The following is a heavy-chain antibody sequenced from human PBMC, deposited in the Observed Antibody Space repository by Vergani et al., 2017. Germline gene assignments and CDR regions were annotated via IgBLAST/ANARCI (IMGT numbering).Heavy chain of an antibody. CDR3: ARGVGYSYGINWFDP. CDR1: GGSISSGGYS. D-gene: IGHD5-18*01. J-gene: IGHJ5*02. Sequence: QLQLQESGSGLVKPLQTLSLTCAVSGGSISSGGYSWSWIRQPPGKGLEWIGYIYHSGSTYYNPSLKSRVTMSVDRSKNQFSLKLSSVTAADTAVYYCARGVGYSYGINWFDPWGQGTLVTVSS. CDR2: IYHSGST. V-gene: IGHV4-30-2*01.